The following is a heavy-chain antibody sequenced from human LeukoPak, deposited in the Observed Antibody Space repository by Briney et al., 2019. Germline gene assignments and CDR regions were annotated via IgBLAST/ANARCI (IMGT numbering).Heavy chain of an antibody. CDR2: IYYSGST. CDR3: ARGSGPVWLGQQDDAFDI. Sequence: PSETLSLTCTFSGGSISSYYWSWIRQPPGKGLEWIGYIYYSGSTNYNPSLKSRVTISVDTSKTQFPLKLSSMTAADTAAYYWARGSGPVWLGQQDDAFDIWGQGTMVTVSS. J-gene: IGHJ3*02. CDR1: GGSISSYY. D-gene: IGHD5-12*01. V-gene: IGHV4-59*01.